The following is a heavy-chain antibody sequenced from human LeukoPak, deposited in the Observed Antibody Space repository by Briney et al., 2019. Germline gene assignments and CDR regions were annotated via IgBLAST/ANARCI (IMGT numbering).Heavy chain of an antibody. D-gene: IGHD6-13*01. CDR1: GGSISSSSYY. CDR3: AGLGSSSWFDY. J-gene: IGHJ4*02. V-gene: IGHV4-39*01. Sequence: SETLSLTCTVSGGSISSSSYYWGWIRQPPGKGLEWIGSIYYSGSTYYNPSLKSRVTISVDTSKNQFSLKLSSVTAADTAVYYCAGLGSSSWFDYWGQGTLVTVSS. CDR2: IYYSGST.